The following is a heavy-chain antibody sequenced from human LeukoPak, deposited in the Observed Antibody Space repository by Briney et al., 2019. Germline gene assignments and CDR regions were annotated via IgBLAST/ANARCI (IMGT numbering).Heavy chain of an antibody. V-gene: IGHV3-30*18. J-gene: IGHJ3*02. Sequence: GGSLRLSCAASGFTFSSYGMHWVRQAPGKGLEWVAVISYDGSNKYYADSVKGRFTISRDNSKNTLYLQMNSLRAEDTAVYYCAKDLGGVVVAATLVGAFDIWGQGTMVTVSS. CDR3: AKDLGGVVVAATLVGAFDI. CDR2: ISYDGSNK. D-gene: IGHD2-15*01. CDR1: GFTFSSYG.